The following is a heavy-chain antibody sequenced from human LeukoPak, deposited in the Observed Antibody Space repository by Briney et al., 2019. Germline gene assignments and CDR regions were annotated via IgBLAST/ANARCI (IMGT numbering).Heavy chain of an antibody. CDR1: GGSISSGDYY. CDR2: IYYSGST. CDR3: ALSAILPMLRSFDI. V-gene: IGHV4-30-4*08. Sequence: SETLSLTSTVSGGSISSGDYYWSWIRQPPGKSLEGIGYIYYSGSTYYNPSLKSRVTISVDTSTNPFSLRLSSMPPTHTAVHYCALSAILPMLRSFDIWGQGTLVTVSS. D-gene: IGHD3-16*01. J-gene: IGHJ4*01.